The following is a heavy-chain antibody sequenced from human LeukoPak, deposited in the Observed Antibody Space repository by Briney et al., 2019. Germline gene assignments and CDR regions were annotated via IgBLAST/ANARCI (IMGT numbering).Heavy chain of an antibody. CDR2: IIPILGIA. J-gene: IGHJ4*02. CDR3: ARGYYYDSSGYSIDY. Sequence: ASVTVSCKASGGTFSSYAISWVRQAPGQGLEWMGGIIPILGIANYAQKFQGRVTITADKSTSTAYMELSSLRSEDTAVYYCARGYYYDSSGYSIDYWGQGTLVTVSS. V-gene: IGHV1-69*10. CDR1: GGTFSSYA. D-gene: IGHD3-22*01.